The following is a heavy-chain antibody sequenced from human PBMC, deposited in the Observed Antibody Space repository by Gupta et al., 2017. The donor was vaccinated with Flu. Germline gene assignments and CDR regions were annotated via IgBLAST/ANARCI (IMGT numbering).Heavy chain of an antibody. CDR1: GYTFSSYG. J-gene: IGHJ4*02. D-gene: IGHD3-22*01. CDR2: ITVYNGNI. Sequence: QVQLVQSGAEVKEPGASVKVSCKASGYTFSSYGVSWVRQAPGQGPEWMGWITVYNGNIKHAQKFQGRVTMTTDTSTSTAYMELRSLRSDDTAVYYCARVRLINSDITGYLSLDFWGQGTLVSVSS. CDR3: ARVRLINSDITGYLSLDF. V-gene: IGHV1-18*01.